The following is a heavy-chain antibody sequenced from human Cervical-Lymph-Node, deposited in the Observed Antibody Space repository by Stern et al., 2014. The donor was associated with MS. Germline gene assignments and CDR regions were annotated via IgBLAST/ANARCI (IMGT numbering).Heavy chain of an antibody. V-gene: IGHV5-51*03. J-gene: IGHJ5*02. CDR2: IYPGDSDT. CDR1: GYSFSTYW. CDR3: VRSTFVWITQTDNWFDH. Sequence: EVQLVESGPEVKKPGESLTISCKGSGYSFSTYWIGWVRQLPGKGLEWLGVIYPGDSDTRYSPSFQGQVTISADTSISTAFLHWSSLKASDTAIYHCVRSTFVWITQTDNWFDHWGQGTLVTVSS. D-gene: IGHD3-9*01.